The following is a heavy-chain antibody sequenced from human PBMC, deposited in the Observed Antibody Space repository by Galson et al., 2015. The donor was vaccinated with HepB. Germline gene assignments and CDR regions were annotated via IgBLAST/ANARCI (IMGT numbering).Heavy chain of an antibody. CDR1: GFTFSSYA. V-gene: IGHV3-64*01. Sequence: SLRLSCAASGFTFSSYAIDWVRQAPGKGLEYVSGISSQGVSTYYANSGKGRFTISRDNSKNTVYLQMGSLRAEYMAVYYCARDRSGSGWYRGAFDIWGQGTGVTVSS. J-gene: IGHJ3*02. D-gene: IGHD6-19*01. CDR3: ARDRSGSGWYRGAFDI. CDR2: ISSQGVST.